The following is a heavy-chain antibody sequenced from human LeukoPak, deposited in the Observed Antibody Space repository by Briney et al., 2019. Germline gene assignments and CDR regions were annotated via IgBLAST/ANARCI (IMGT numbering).Heavy chain of an antibody. D-gene: IGHD6-13*01. Sequence: KPGGSLRLSCAASGSTFSDYYMSWIRQAPGKGLEWVSYISSSGSTIYYADSVKGRFTISRDNAKNSLYLQMNSLRAEDTAVYYCARDRSSSLPHDAFDIWGQGTMVTVSS. CDR3: ARDRSSSLPHDAFDI. V-gene: IGHV3-11*01. J-gene: IGHJ3*02. CDR1: GSTFSDYY. CDR2: ISSSGSTI.